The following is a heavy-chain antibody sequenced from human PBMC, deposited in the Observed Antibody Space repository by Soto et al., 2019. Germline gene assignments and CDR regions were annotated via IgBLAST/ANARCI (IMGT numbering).Heavy chain of an antibody. CDR2: ISAVNAKT. D-gene: IGHD4-17*01. CDR1: GYTLRSHG. CDR3: ARTRQIYGDYGPFDF. Sequence: QVQLVQSGVEVKKPGASVKVSCKASGYTLRSHGISWVRQAPGQGLEWMGWISAVNAKTNYAQKFQGRVTMTTDTSTNTAYMELRTLRSDDTAVYYCARTRQIYGDYGPFDFWGQGTLVSVSS. V-gene: IGHV1-18*04. J-gene: IGHJ4*02.